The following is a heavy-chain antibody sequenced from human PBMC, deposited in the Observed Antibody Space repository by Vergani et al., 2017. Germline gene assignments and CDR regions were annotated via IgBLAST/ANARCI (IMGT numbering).Heavy chain of an antibody. J-gene: IGHJ4*02. CDR2: ISAYNGNT. D-gene: IGHD3-22*01. CDR1: GYTFSTYG. V-gene: IGHV1-18*01. Sequence: QVQLVQSGAEVKKPGASVKVSCKASGYTFSTYGISWVRQAPGQGLEWMGWISAYNGNTNYPEKFQGRLTMTTDTSTSTAYMELRSLRSDDTAVYYCATYYYDSSGYCLGYWGQGTLVTVSS. CDR3: ATYYYDSSGYCLGY.